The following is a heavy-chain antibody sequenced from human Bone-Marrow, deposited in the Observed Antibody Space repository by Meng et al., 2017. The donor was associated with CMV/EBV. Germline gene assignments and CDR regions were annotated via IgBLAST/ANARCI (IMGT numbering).Heavy chain of an antibody. Sequence: GGSLRLSCAASGLTFSSYGMSWVRQAPGKGLEWVSSIGATAGGTYYADSVKGRFTISRDNAKNSLYLQMNSLRAEDTAVYYCARDRRFDIWGQGTMVTVSS. CDR1: GLTFSSYG. J-gene: IGHJ3*02. CDR3: ARDRRFDI. CDR2: IGATAGGT. V-gene: IGHV3-23*01.